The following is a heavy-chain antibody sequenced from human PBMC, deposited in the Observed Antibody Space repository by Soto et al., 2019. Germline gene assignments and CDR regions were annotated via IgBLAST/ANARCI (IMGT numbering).Heavy chain of an antibody. CDR2: ISRSGSGT. Sequence: LRLSCAASGFTFSNYAMTWVRQAPGKGLEWVAAISRSGSGTYYADSVKGRFTISRDNSQSTVYLQMDSLRVEDTALYYCAKDSSGYAEFDYWGQGSLVTASS. CDR1: GFTFSNYA. V-gene: IGHV3-23*01. CDR3: AKDSSGYAEFDY. J-gene: IGHJ4*02. D-gene: IGHD3-22*01.